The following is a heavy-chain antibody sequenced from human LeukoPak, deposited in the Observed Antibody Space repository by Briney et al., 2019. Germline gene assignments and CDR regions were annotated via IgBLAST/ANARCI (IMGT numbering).Heavy chain of an antibody. CDR1: GGSFSGCF. CDR2: IYASGTT. V-gene: IGHV4-59*10. D-gene: IGHD5-18*01. CDR3: ARVADRFGYNYGNDEYSDY. Sequence: PSETLSLTCAVYGGSFSGCFWSWIRQPAGEGLEWLGHIYASGTTNFNPSLNSRVTMSVDTSKNQFSLRLASVTAADTAVYYCARVADRFGYNYGNDEYSDYWGQRTLVTVSS. J-gene: IGHJ4*02.